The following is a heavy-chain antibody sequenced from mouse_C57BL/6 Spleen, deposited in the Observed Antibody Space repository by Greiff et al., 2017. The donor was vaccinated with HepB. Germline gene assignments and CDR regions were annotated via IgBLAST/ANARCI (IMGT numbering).Heavy chain of an antibody. CDR3: ARRGYDYLWYFDV. D-gene: IGHD2-4*01. CDR2: ISGGGGNT. V-gene: IGHV5-9*01. Sequence: EVKLMESGGGLVKPGGSLKLSCAASGFTFSSYTMSWVRQTPEKRLEWVATISGGGGNTYYPDSVKGRFTISRDNAKNTLYLQMSSLRSEDTALYYCARRGYDYLWYFDVWGTGTTVTVSS. J-gene: IGHJ1*03. CDR1: GFTFSSYT.